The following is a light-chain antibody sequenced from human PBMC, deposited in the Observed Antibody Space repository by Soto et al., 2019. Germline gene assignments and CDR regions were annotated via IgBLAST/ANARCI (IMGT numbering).Light chain of an antibody. CDR3: AKYNSAPWP. CDR2: VAS. V-gene: IGKV1-27*01. J-gene: IGKJ1*01. Sequence: DIQMTQSPSSLSASVGDRVTITCRASQGISNYLAWYQQQPGKVPKLLIYVASTLQSGVPSRFRGSGSGTDFPLMISSLRPGDVASYYGAKYNSAPWPFGQGTKVEIK. CDR1: QGISNY.